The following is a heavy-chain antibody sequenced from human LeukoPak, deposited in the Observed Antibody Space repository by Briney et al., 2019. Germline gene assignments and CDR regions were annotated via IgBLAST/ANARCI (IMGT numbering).Heavy chain of an antibody. D-gene: IGHD4/OR15-4a*01. CDR1: GFTFSSYA. V-gene: IGHV3-23*01. J-gene: IGHJ4*02. CDR2: ISGSGGST. Sequence: GGSLRLSCAASGFTFSSYAVSWVRQAPGKGLEWVSTISGSGGSTYYADSVKGRFTISRDNSKNSLYLQMNSLRAVDTAVYYCARDDYGPFDYWGQGTLVTVSS. CDR3: ARDDYGPFDY.